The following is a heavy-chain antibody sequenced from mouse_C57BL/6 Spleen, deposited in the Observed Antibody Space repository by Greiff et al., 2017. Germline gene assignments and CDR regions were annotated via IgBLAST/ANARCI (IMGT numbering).Heavy chain of an antibody. J-gene: IGHJ3*01. V-gene: IGHV2-3*01. CDR1: GFSLTSYG. CDR3: TKGGLSWFAY. Sequence: VQLVESGPGLVAPSQSLSITCTVSGFSLTSYGVSWVRQPPGKGLEWLGVIWGDGSTNYHSAPISSLSIRKDNSKSQVFLQLNSLHTDDTATYYCTKGGLSWFAYWGQGTLVTVSA. D-gene: IGHD3-3*01. CDR2: IWGDGST.